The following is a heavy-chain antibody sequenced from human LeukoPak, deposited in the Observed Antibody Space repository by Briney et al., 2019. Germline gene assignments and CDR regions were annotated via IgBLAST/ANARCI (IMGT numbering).Heavy chain of an antibody. J-gene: IGHJ5*02. CDR2: IRYDGSKK. V-gene: IGHV3-30*02. D-gene: IGHD2-2*02. CDR1: GFTFSGYG. Sequence: GGSLRLSCAASGFTFSGYGMHWVRQAPGKGLEWVAFIRYDGSKKYYADSVKGRFTISRDNSKNTLYLQMNSLRAEDTAVYYCARDRPGRYCSTISCYSASPFDPWGQGTLGTVSS. CDR3: ARDRPGRYCSTISCYSASPFDP.